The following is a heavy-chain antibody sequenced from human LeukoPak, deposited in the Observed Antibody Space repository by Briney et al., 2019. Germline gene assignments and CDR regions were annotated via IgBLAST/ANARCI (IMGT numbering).Heavy chain of an antibody. CDR3: ARDCSSTSCYNVY. CDR2: ISTYNGDT. CDR1: CYTFTNHG. V-gene: IGHV1-18*01. J-gene: IGHJ4*02. Sequence: ASVKVSCKASCYTFTNHGFSWVRQAPGQGLEWMGWISTYNGDTNYAQNLQGRVTMTTDTSTSTAYMEMRSLRSDDTAVYYCARDCSSTSCYNVYWGQGTLVTVSS. D-gene: IGHD2-2*02.